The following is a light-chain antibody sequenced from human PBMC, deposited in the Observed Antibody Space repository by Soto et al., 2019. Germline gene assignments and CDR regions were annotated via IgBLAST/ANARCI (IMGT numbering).Light chain of an antibody. V-gene: IGKV1-33*01. CDR3: QQYDNPPLT. CDR2: DAS. CDR1: QDISNY. Sequence: DLQMTQSPSSLSASVGDRVTITCQASQDISNYLNWYQQKPGKAPKLLTYDASNLATGVPSRISGSGSGTALTSAISSLQPEAIARYYCQQYDNPPLTFRQGTRLE. J-gene: IGKJ5*01.